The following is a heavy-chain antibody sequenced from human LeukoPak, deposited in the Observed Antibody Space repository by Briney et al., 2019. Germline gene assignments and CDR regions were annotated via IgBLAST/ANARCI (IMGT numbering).Heavy chain of an antibody. CDR3: AKDLNPYYYDSSGYYYQDY. CDR2: ISGSGGST. Sequence: GGSLRLSCAASGFTFSSYAMSWVRQAPGKGLEWVSAISGSGGSTYYADSVKGRFTISRDNSKNTLYLQKNSLRAEDTAVYYCAKDLNPYYYDSSGYYYQDYWGQGTLVTVSS. V-gene: IGHV3-23*01. J-gene: IGHJ4*02. D-gene: IGHD3-22*01. CDR1: GFTFSSYA.